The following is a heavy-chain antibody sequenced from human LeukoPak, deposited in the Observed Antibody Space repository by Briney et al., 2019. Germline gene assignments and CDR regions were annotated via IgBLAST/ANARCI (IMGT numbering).Heavy chain of an antibody. CDR3: ARVYESSGYLC. J-gene: IGHJ4*02. V-gene: IGHV3-74*03. CDR2: IYGDGSTT. CDR1: GFTFSSYW. Sequence: GGSLRLSCAASGFTFSSYWMHWVRQAPGKGLVWVSLIYGDGSTTTYADSVKGRFTISRDNAKNTVYLQMNSLRAEDTAVYYCARVYESSGYLCWGQGTLVTVSS. D-gene: IGHD3-22*01.